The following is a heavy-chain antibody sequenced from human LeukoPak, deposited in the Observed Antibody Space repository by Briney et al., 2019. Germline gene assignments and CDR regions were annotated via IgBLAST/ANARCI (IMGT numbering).Heavy chain of an antibody. CDR1: GGSISSGSYY. V-gene: IGHV4-61*02. D-gene: IGHD4-17*01. Sequence: PSETLSLTCTVSGGSISSGSYYWSWIRQPAGTGLEWIGRIYTSGSTNYNPSLKSRVTISVDTSKNQFSLKLSSVTAADTAVYYCARTTGIAFDIWGQGTMVTVSS. CDR2: IYTSGST. J-gene: IGHJ3*02. CDR3: ARTTGIAFDI.